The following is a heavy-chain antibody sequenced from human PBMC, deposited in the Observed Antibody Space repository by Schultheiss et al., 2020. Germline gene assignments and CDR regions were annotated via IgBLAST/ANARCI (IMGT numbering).Heavy chain of an antibody. CDR3: AKDSGEVTMIVVVITTSRPLIFDY. J-gene: IGHJ4*02. CDR2: IYYSGAT. D-gene: IGHD3-22*01. CDR1: GDSISGYY. V-gene: IGHV4-59*01. Sequence: SETLSLTCTVSGDSISGYYWSWIRQPPGKGLEWIGHIYYSGATNYNPSLKSRVTISVDASKSQFSLKLSSVTAADTALYYCAKDSGEVTMIVVVITTSRPLIFDYWGQGTLVTVSS.